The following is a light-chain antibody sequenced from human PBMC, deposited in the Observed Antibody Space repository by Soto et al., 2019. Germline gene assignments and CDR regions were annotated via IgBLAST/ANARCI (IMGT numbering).Light chain of an antibody. J-gene: IGKJ5*01. CDR2: AAS. V-gene: IGKV1-27*01. Sequence: DIQMTQSPSSLSASVGSRVSITCRASQGINNYLAWYQQKPGKVPKVLIYAASTFQPGFPSQFNGSGSGTDFTLTINSLQPNDIETYYCQTYDSDPITFAKGHDWRL. CDR3: QTYDSDPIT. CDR1: QGINNY.